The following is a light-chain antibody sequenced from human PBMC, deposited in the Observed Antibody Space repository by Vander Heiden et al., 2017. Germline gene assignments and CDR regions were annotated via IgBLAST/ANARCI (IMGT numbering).Light chain of an antibody. V-gene: IGLV1-40*01. Sequence: QSVLTQPPSVAGAPGQRVTIPCTGSSSNLRAPFYVHWYQHLPGAAPNLLMHGDTNRPSGVPDRFSGAKSGTSASLAITGLQPEDEADDYCQSYDSRMSAAVFGGGTKMTVL. CDR1: SSNLRAPFY. CDR3: QSYDSRMSAAV. CDR2: GDT. J-gene: IGLJ3*02.